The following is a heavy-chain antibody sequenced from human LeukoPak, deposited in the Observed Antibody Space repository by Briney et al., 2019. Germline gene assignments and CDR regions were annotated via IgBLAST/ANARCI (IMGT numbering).Heavy chain of an antibody. V-gene: IGHV4-39*07. CDR3: ARDLSPHSSSWPTFDY. D-gene: IGHD6-13*01. J-gene: IGHJ4*02. CDR1: GGSISSSSYY. CDR2: IYYSGST. Sequence: SETLSLTCTVSGGSISSSSYYWGWIRQPPGKGLEWIGSIYYSGSTYYNPSLKSRVTISVDTSKNQFSLKLSSVTAADTAVYYCARDLSPHSSSWPTFDYWGQGTLVTVSS.